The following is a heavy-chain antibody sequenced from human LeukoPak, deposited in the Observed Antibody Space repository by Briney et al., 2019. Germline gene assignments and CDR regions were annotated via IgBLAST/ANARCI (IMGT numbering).Heavy chain of an antibody. Sequence: ASAKVSCKASGYTFTSYDINWVRQATGQGLEWMGWMNPNSGNTGYAQKFQGRVTMTRNTSISTAYMELSSLRSEDTAVYYCARYCSSTSCNADDWGQGTLVTVSS. CDR2: MNPNSGNT. CDR3: ARYCSSTSCNADD. V-gene: IGHV1-8*01. CDR1: GYTFTSYD. J-gene: IGHJ4*02. D-gene: IGHD2-2*01.